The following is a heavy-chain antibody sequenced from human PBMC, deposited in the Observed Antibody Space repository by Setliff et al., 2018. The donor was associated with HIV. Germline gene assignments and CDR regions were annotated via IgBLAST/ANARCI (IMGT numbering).Heavy chain of an antibody. CDR1: GGSISSGSYY. CDR3: ARLWFGESH. D-gene: IGHD3-10*01. Sequence: SETLSLTCTVSGGSISSGSYYWGWIRQPPGKGLEWIGSIYYSGSTYYNPSLKSRVTISVDTSKNQFSLKLSSVTAADTAVYYCARLWFGESHWGQGTLVTVSS. J-gene: IGHJ4*02. V-gene: IGHV4-39*01. CDR2: IYYSGST.